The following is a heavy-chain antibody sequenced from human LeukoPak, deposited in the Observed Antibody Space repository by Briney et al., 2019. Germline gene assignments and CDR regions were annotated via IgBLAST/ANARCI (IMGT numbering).Heavy chain of an antibody. Sequence: ASVKVSCKASGYTFTSYDINWVRRATGQGLEWMGWMNPNSGGTGYAQKFQGRVTITRNTSISTAYMELSGLRSEDTAVYYCARGRSTGYPYYFEYWGQGTLVTVSS. CDR2: MNPNSGGT. CDR1: GYTFTSYD. J-gene: IGHJ4*02. D-gene: IGHD5-12*01. V-gene: IGHV1-8*03. CDR3: ARGRSTGYPYYFEY.